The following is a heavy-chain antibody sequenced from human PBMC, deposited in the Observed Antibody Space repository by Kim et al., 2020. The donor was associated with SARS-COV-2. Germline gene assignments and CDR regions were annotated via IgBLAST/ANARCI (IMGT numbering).Heavy chain of an antibody. V-gene: IGHV4-61*03. J-gene: IGHJ4*01. Sequence: SETLSLTCTVSGDSVTSRHSYWSWIRQAPGKGLEWIGYIDGSGSSDYHPSLKSRVSLSVDTSKNHFSLELTSVTQADTAVYFCARIVVVGAISGYYFD. D-gene: IGHD1-26*01. CDR3: ARIVVVGAISGYYFD. CDR1: GDSVTSRHSY. CDR2: IDGSGSS.